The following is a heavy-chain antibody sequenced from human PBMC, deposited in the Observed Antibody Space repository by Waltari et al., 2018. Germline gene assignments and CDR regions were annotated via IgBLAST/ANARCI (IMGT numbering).Heavy chain of an antibody. Sequence: VQLVQSGAEVKKPGSSVKVSCKASGCTFSSYAISWVRQAPGQGLEWMEGIIPIFGTANYAQKCQGRVKITADESTSTADMELSSLRSEDTAVYYCARDPSTTVTTNGIDPWGQGTLVTVSS. CDR3: ARDPSTTVTTNGIDP. J-gene: IGHJ5*02. V-gene: IGHV1-69*01. CDR1: GCTFSSYA. CDR2: IIPIFGTA. D-gene: IGHD4-17*01.